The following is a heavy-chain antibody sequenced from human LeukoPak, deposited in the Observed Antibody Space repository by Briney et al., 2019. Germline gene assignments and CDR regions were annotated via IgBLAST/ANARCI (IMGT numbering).Heavy chain of an antibody. V-gene: IGHV3-7*01. D-gene: IGHD1-1*01. CDR3: AIATTGRGAFGS. CDR2: TNEAGGDK. Sequence: PGGSLRLSCAASGFTFSDFWMSWVRQAPGKGLERVASTNEAGGDKYYVDSVKGRFTISRDNSKNSLSLQMNSLTAEDTAIYSCAIATTGRGAFGSWGQGTLVSVSS. CDR1: GFTFSDFW. J-gene: IGHJ4*02.